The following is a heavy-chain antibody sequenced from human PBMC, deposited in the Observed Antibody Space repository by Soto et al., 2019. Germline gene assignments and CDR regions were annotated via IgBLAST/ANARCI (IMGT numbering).Heavy chain of an antibody. CDR1: GFTFSIYS. CDR2: IGTSSSAI. D-gene: IGHD2-15*01. CDR3: VRGSGSLSY. J-gene: IGHJ4*02. V-gene: IGHV3-48*02. Sequence: EVQLVESGGGLVQPGGSLRLSCAASGFTFSIYSMNWVRQAPGKGLVWVSHIGTSSSAISYPDSVKGQFTISRDTARNSLYLQMNSLRDDDTAVYYCVRGSGSLSYWGQGTLVTVSS.